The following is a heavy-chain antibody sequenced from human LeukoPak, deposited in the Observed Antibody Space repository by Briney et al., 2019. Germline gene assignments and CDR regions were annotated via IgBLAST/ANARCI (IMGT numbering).Heavy chain of an antibody. D-gene: IGHD1-14*01. Sequence: ISWXRQAPGQXGXGMGWISAYNGNTNYAQKLQGRVTMTTDTSTSTAYMELRSLRSDDTAVYYCARSLNSEQDFDYWGQGTLVTVSS. CDR2: ISAYNGNT. J-gene: IGHJ4*02. V-gene: IGHV1-18*01. CDR3: ARSLNSEQDFDY.